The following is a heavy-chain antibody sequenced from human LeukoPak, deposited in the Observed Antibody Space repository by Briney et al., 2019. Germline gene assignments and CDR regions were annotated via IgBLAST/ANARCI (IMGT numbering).Heavy chain of an antibody. CDR1: GFAFSSYA. J-gene: IGHJ4*02. CDR3: AKDPHARVTGTTLY. Sequence: GGSLRLSCAASGFAFSSYAMNWVRQAPGKGLEWVSALRGSGGTTYYADSVKGRFTISRDNSKNTLYLQMSSLRAEDTAVYYCAKDPHARVTGTTLYWGQGTLVTVSS. D-gene: IGHD1-20*01. CDR2: LRGSGGTT. V-gene: IGHV3-23*01.